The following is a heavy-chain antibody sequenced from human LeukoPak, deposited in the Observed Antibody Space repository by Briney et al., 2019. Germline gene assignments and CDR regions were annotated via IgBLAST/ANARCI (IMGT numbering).Heavy chain of an antibody. J-gene: IGHJ4*02. Sequence: PGRSLRLSCAASGFTFSSYGMHWVRQAPGKGLGWVAVISYDGSNKYYADSVKGRFTISRDNSKNTLYLQMNSLRAEDTAVYYCARDGSGSYYSVYWGQGTLVTVSS. CDR3: ARDGSGSYYSVY. D-gene: IGHD3-10*01. CDR1: GFTFSSYG. CDR2: ISYDGSNK. V-gene: IGHV3-30*03.